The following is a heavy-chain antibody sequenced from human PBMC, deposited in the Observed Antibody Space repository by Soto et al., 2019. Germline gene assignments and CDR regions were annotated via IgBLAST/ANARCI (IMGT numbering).Heavy chain of an antibody. J-gene: IGHJ4*02. CDR2: IYYSGST. CDR1: GGSVSSGSYY. CDR3: ARMFGPYETDY. V-gene: IGHV4-61*01. Sequence: SETLSLTCTVSGGSVSSGSYYWSWIRQPPGKGLEWIGYIYYSGSTNYNPSLKSRVTISVDTSKNQFSLKLSSVTAADTAVYYCARMFGPYETDYWGQGTLVTVSS. D-gene: IGHD3-10*02.